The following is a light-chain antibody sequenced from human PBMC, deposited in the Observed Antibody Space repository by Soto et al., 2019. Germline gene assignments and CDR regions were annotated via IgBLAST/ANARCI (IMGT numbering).Light chain of an antibody. CDR3: QQYHNWPA. J-gene: IGKJ1*01. CDR1: QIVSSS. Sequence: ESVLTQSPATLSLSPGERATLACRASQIVSSSLAWYQQKPGQAPRLLIYDASNRASGIPARFSGSGSGTDFTLTSSGLETEDFAVYYCQQYHNWPAFGQGTKVEIK. V-gene: IGKV3-11*01. CDR2: DAS.